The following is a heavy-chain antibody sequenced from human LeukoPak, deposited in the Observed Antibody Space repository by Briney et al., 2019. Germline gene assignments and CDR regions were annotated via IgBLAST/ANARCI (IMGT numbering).Heavy chain of an antibody. V-gene: IGHV4-39*01. CDR3: ARIDSSSLDY. Sequence: WIRQPPGKGLEWIGSIYYSGSTYYNPSLKSRVTISVDTSKNQFSLKLSSVTAADTAVYYCARIDSSSLDYWGQGTLVTVSS. D-gene: IGHD6-13*01. J-gene: IGHJ4*02. CDR2: IYYSGST.